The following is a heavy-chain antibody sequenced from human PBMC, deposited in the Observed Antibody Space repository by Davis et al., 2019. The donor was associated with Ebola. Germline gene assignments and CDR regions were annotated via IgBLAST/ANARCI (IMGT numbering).Heavy chain of an antibody. CDR2: ISGSGGST. CDR3: ARGKGWVDAFDI. CDR1: GFTFSSYA. D-gene: IGHD5-24*01. V-gene: IGHV3-23*01. J-gene: IGHJ3*02. Sequence: PGGSLRLSCAASGFTFSSYAMSWVRQAPGKGLEWVSAISGSGGSTYYADSVKGRFTISRDNSKNTLYLQMNSLRAEDTAVYYCARGKGWVDAFDIWGQGTMVTVSS.